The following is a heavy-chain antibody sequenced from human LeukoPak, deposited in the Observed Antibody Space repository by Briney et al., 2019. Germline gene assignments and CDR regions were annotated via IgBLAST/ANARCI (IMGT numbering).Heavy chain of an antibody. D-gene: IGHD4-23*01. CDR3: ARRAGGYSHPYDY. V-gene: IGHV3-53*01. J-gene: IGHJ4*02. Sequence: GGSLRLSCAASEFTFSSYAMSWVRQAPGKGLEWVSLIYSGGTTYYADSVKGRFTISRDNSKNTLYLQMNSLRAEDTAVYYCARRAGGYSHPYDYWGQGILVTVSS. CDR2: IYSGGTT. CDR1: EFTFSSYA.